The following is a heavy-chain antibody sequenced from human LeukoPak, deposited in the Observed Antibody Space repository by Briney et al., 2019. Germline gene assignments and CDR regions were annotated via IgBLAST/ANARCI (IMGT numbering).Heavy chain of an antibody. J-gene: IGHJ4*02. CDR3: ARGALDDYGDFYYFDY. D-gene: IGHD4-17*01. V-gene: IGHV3-53*01. Sequence: GGSLRLSCAASGFSVSSNYMSRVRQAPGKWLEWVSVIYSGGSTYYADSVKGRFTISRDNSKNTLYLQMNSLRAEDTAVYYCARGALDDYGDFYYFDYWGQGTLVTVSS. CDR1: GFSVSSNY. CDR2: IYSGGST.